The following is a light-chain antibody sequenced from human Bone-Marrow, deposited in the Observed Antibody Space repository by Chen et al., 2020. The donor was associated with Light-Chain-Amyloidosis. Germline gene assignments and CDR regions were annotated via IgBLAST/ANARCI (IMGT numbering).Light chain of an antibody. V-gene: IGLV2-14*01. Sequence: QSALTQPASVSGSPGPSITTSCTGTSSDVGGDNHVSWYQQHPDKAPKLIIYEVTNRPSWVPDRFSGSKSDNTASLTISGLQTEDEADYFCSSYTITNTLVFGSGTRVTVL. J-gene: IGLJ1*01. CDR2: EVT. CDR1: SSDVGGDNH. CDR3: SSYTITNTLV.